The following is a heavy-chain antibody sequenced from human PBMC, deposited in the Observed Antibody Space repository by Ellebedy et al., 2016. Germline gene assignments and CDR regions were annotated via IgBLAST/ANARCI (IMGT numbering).Heavy chain of an antibody. CDR2: IYYSGST. V-gene: IGHV4-59*01. J-gene: IGHJ6*02. Sequence: SETLSLTCTVSGGSISSYYWSWIRQPPGKGLEWIGYIYYSGSTNYNPSLKSRVTISVDTSKNQFSLKLSSVTAADTAVYYCARFSSPPPTFAPVYARLWDTSYYGMDVWGQGTTVTVSS. CDR1: GGSISSYY. D-gene: IGHD2-8*01. CDR3: ARFSSPPPTFAPVYARLWDTSYYGMDV.